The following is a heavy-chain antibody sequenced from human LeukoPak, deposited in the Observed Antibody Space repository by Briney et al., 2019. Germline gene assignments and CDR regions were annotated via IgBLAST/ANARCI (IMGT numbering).Heavy chain of an antibody. CDR3: ATALVGATTSFGAGGGNFDY. D-gene: IGHD1-26*01. Sequence: GGSLRLSCAASGFTFSSYGMHWVRQAPGKGLEWVAVISYDGSNKYYADSVKGRFTISRDNAKNSLYLQMNSLRAEDTAVYYCATALVGATTSFGAGGGNFDYWGQGTLVTVSS. J-gene: IGHJ4*02. CDR2: ISYDGSNK. CDR1: GFTFSSYG. V-gene: IGHV3-30*03.